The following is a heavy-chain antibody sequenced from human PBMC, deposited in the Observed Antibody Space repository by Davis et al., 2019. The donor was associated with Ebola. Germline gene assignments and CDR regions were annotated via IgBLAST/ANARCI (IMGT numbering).Heavy chain of an antibody. J-gene: IGHJ6*02. CDR2: FDPEDGET. V-gene: IGHV1-24*01. CDR1: GYTLTELS. D-gene: IGHD3-3*01. Sequence: ASVKVSCKVSGYTLTELSMHWVRQAPGKGLEWMGGFDPEDGETIYAQKFQGWVTMTRDTSISTAYMELSRLRSDDTAVYYCARDLRITIFGVVSFYYGMDVWGQGTTVTVSS. CDR3: ARDLRITIFGVVSFYYGMDV.